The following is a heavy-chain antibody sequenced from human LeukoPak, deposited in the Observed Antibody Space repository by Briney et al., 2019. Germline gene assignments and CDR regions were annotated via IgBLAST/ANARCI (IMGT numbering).Heavy chain of an antibody. CDR2: MYYSGST. Sequence: SETLSLTCTVSGGSVSSGSYYWSWIRQPPGKGLEWIGYMYYSGSTNYNPSLKSRVTISVDTSKNPLSLKLSSVTAADTAVYYCARVNGDYEFFDYWGRGTMVIVSS. CDR1: GGSVSSGSYY. CDR3: ARVNGDYEFFDY. V-gene: IGHV4-61*01. D-gene: IGHD4-17*01. J-gene: IGHJ4*02.